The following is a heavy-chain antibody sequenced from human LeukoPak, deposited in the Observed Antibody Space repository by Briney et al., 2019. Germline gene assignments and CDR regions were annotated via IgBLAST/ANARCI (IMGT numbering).Heavy chain of an antibody. Sequence: ASVKVSCKASGYTFTDYYMHWVRQAPGQGLEWMGWINPNSGGTNYAQKFQGRVTMTRDTSISTAYMELSRLRSGDTAVYYCARELLDIVVVVAARNAFDIWGQGTMVTVSS. J-gene: IGHJ3*02. D-gene: IGHD2-15*01. CDR3: ARELLDIVVVVAARNAFDI. CDR1: GYTFTDYY. V-gene: IGHV1-2*02. CDR2: INPNSGGT.